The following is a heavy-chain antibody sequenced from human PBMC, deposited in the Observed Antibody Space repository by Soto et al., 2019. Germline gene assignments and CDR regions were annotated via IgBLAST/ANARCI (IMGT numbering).Heavy chain of an antibody. Sequence: QVQLVQSGAEVKKPGSSVRVSCKASGGTLSNYGISWVRQAPGQGLEWMGGIIPVFGTANYAQKFQGRFTITADESKSTVYMDVTSLRSEDTAVYYCSRGDATKIVVTTYYAMDVWGQGTTVSVSS. V-gene: IGHV1-69*12. D-gene: IGHD4-17*01. CDR1: GGTLSNYG. J-gene: IGHJ6*02. CDR3: SRGDATKIVVTTYYAMDV. CDR2: IIPVFGTA.